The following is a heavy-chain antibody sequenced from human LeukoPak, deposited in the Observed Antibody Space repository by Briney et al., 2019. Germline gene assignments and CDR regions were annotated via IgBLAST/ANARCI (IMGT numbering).Heavy chain of an antibody. V-gene: IGHV3-21*01. CDR3: AKVAKYYYGSETYYFFEH. D-gene: IGHD3-10*01. J-gene: IGHJ4*02. CDR1: GFTFSSYS. Sequence: GGSLRLSCAASGFTFSSYSMNWVRQAPGKGLEWVSSISSSSSYIYYADSVKGRFTISRDNAKNSLYLQMNSMRAEDTAVYYCAKVAKYYYGSETYYFFEHWGQGTPVTASS. CDR2: ISSSSSYI.